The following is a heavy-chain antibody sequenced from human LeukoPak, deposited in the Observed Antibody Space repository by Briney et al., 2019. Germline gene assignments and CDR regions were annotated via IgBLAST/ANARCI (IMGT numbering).Heavy chain of an antibody. D-gene: IGHD6-19*01. J-gene: IGHJ3*02. CDR2: TYYRSKWYN. CDR1: GDSVSSNSAA. Sequence: SQTLSLTCAISGDSVSSNSAAWNWIRQSPSRGLEWLGRTYYRSKWYNDYAVSVKSRITINPNTSKNQSSLQLNSVTPEDTAVYYCARVAVAPGAFDIWGQGTMVTVSS. V-gene: IGHV6-1*01. CDR3: ARVAVAPGAFDI.